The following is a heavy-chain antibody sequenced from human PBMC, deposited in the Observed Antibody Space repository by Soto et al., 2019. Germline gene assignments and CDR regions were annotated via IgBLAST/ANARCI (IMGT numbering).Heavy chain of an antibody. J-gene: IGHJ3*01. CDR1: GFIFTSYG. CDR2: ISAYNGDT. Sequence: GGPVKVSCKTSGFIFTSYGISWVRQAPGQGLEWMGWISAYNGDTNYAQKFQGRVTVTTETSTSTAYMELRSLRSDDTAVYYCARAGDALDFWGQGTMVTVSS. V-gene: IGHV1-18*01. CDR3: ARAGDALDF.